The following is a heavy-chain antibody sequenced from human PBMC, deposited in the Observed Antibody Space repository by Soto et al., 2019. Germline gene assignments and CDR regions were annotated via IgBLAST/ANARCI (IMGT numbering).Heavy chain of an antibody. V-gene: IGHV3-15*05. D-gene: IGHD1-1*01. CDR2: IKSKPGGWTV. Sequence: GGSLRLSCSASGFNFNYSCVTWVLQAQGKGLEWVGRIKSKPGGWTVDYAAPVKGRFTISRDDSKNTVHLQMNSLKAEDTALYYCTKVYKAEHHVMDVWGQATTLTVSS. CDR1: GFNFNYSC. CDR3: TKVYKAEHHVMDV. J-gene: IGHJ6*02.